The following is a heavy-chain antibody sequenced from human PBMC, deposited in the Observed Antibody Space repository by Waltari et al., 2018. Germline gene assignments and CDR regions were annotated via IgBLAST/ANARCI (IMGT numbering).Heavy chain of an antibody. Sequence: EVQLVESGGNLVQPGGSLRLSCAASGFTFDDYAMHWVRQAPRKGLEWVSGITWDSGTIAYADSVKGRFTVSRDNAENSLYLQMNSLRAEDTALYYCAKDKVGPNYFYYMDVWGKGTTVTVSS. J-gene: IGHJ6*03. CDR3: AKDKVGPNYFYYMDV. CDR2: ITWDSGTI. CDR1: GFTFDDYA. V-gene: IGHV3-9*01. D-gene: IGHD1-26*01.